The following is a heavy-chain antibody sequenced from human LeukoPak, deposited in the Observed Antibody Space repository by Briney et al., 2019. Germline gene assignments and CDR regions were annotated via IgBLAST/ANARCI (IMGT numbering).Heavy chain of an antibody. CDR2: ISSSSSTI. V-gene: IGHV3-48*04. J-gene: IGHJ5*02. CDR3: ARDQDIVVVPAAIGFDP. Sequence: GGSLRLSCAASGFTFSSYSMNWVRQAPGKGLEWVSYISSSSSTIYYADSVKGRFTISRDNAKNSLYLQMNSLRAEDTAVYYCARDQDIVVVPAAIGFDPWGQGALVIVSS. CDR1: GFTFSSYS. D-gene: IGHD2-2*02.